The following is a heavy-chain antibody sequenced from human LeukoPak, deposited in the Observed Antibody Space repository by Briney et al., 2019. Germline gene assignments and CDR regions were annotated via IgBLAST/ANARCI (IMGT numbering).Heavy chain of an antibody. CDR2: TSRNGAHP. CDR1: GFTFSNYA. J-gene: IGHJ5*01. CDR3: AKRSGAVGGCYDS. D-gene: IGHD6-19*01. Sequence: EAGGSLRLSCAATGFTFSNYAMSWVRQAPGKGLEWVSVTSRNGAHPYYIDSVRDRFTVSRDNSKNTVYLQMNSLRAEDTAVYYCAKRSGAVGGCYDSWGQGTLVTVSS. V-gene: IGHV3-23*01.